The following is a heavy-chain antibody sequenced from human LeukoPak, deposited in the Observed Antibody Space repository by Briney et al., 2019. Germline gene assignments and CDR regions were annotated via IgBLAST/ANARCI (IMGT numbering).Heavy chain of an antibody. D-gene: IGHD1-26*01. CDR2: IYNSGNT. CDR1: GGSMSRYY. CDR3: ARSGTFDQSAGFYYYYMDV. V-gene: IGHV4-4*07. J-gene: IGHJ6*03. Sequence: SETLSLTCSVSGGSMSRYYWSRLRQPAGKGLEWIGRIYNSGNTNYNHSLKSRATMSLDTPKNQFSLRLSFVIAVDTAVYYCARSGTFDQSAGFYYYYMDVWGRGTTVTVSS.